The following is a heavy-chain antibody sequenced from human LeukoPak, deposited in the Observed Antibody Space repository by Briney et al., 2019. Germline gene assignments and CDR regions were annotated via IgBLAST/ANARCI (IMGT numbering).Heavy chain of an antibody. CDR3: AREIGSSSWSVYGMDV. CDR1: GFTFSSYE. V-gene: IGHV3-48*03. CDR2: ISSSGSTI. D-gene: IGHD6-13*01. J-gene: IGHJ6*02. Sequence: PGGSLRLSCAASGFTFSSYEMNWVRQAPGKGLEWVSYISSSGSTIYYADSVKGRFTISRDNAKNSLYLQMNSLRAEDTAVYYCAREIGSSSWSVYGMDVWGQGTTVTVSS.